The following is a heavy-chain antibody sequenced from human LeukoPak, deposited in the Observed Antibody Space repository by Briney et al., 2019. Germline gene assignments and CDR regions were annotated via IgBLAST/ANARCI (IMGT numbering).Heavy chain of an antibody. CDR1: GFTFSSYS. Sequence: GGSLRLSCAASGFTFSSYSMNWVRQAPGKGLEWVSSISSSSSYIYYTDSVKGRFTISRDNAKNSLYLQMNSLRAEDTAVYYCARDGAAAGTFPYWGQGTLVTVSS. J-gene: IGHJ4*02. CDR2: ISSSSSYI. V-gene: IGHV3-21*01. D-gene: IGHD6-13*01. CDR3: ARDGAAAGTFPY.